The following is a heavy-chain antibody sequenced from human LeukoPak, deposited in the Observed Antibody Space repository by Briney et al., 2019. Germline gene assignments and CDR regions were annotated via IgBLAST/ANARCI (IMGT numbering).Heavy chain of an antibody. J-gene: IGHJ5*02. Sequence: SETLSLTCTVSGGSISSSSYYWGWIRQPPGKGLEWIGSIYYSGSTYYNPSLKSRVTISVDTSKNQFSLKLSSVTAAGTAVYYCAKDLRTTVTTVGGWFDPWGQGTLVTVSS. CDR2: IYYSGST. V-gene: IGHV4-39*07. CDR1: GGSISSSSYY. CDR3: AKDLRTTVTTVGGWFDP. D-gene: IGHD4-17*01.